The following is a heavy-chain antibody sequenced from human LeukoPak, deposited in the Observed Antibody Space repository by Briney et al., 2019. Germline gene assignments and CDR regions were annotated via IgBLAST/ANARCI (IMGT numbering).Heavy chain of an antibody. J-gene: IGHJ5*02. V-gene: IGHV4-34*01. D-gene: IGHD3-22*01. CDR2: INHSGST. CDR1: GGSFSGYY. CDR3: ARASSNNHYYHSNTWFDP. Sequence: SETLSLTCAVYGGSFSGYYWSWIRQPPGKGLEWIGEINHSGSTNYIPSLKSRVTISVDTSKNQFSLKLSSVTAADTAVYYCARASSNNHYYHSNTWFDPWGQGTLVTVSS.